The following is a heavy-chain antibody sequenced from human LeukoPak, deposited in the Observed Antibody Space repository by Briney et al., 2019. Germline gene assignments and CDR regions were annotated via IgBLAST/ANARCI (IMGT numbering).Heavy chain of an antibody. CDR2: TIPIFGTA. V-gene: IGHV1-69*13. Sequence: GASVKVSCKASGGTFSSYAISWVRQAPGQGLEWMGGTIPIFGTANYAQKFQGRVTITADESTSTAYMELSSLRSEDTAVYYCARDRVANNYDSSGTDYWGQGTLVTVSS. CDR3: ARDRVANNYDSSGTDY. J-gene: IGHJ4*02. D-gene: IGHD3-22*01. CDR1: GGTFSSYA.